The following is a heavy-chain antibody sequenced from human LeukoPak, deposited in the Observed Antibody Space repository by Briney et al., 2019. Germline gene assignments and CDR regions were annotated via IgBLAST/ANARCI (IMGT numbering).Heavy chain of an antibody. Sequence: SETLSLTCTVSGGSISSYYWSWIRQPPGKGLEWIGYIYYSGSTDYDPSLKSRVTISVDTSKNQFSLKVSSVSAADTAVYYCARAYSSSWYWNWFDPWGQGTLVTVSS. D-gene: IGHD6-13*01. CDR3: ARAYSSSWYWNWFDP. CDR2: IYYSGST. V-gene: IGHV4-59*08. CDR1: GGSISSYY. J-gene: IGHJ5*02.